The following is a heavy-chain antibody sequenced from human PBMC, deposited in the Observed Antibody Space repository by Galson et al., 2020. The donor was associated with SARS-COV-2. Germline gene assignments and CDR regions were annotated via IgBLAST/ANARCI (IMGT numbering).Heavy chain of an antibody. CDR2: INHSGST. V-gene: IGHV4-34*01. CDR1: SGSFSGYY. Sequence: SQTLSLTCAVYSGSFSGYYWTWIRQPPGKGLEWIGEINHSGSTNYNPSHKSRATISVDTSKNQFSLKLNSVTAADTAVYYCTRVGDGYNSGFDYWGQGILVTVSS. CDR3: TRVGDGYNSGFDY. J-gene: IGHJ4*02. D-gene: IGHD5-12*01.